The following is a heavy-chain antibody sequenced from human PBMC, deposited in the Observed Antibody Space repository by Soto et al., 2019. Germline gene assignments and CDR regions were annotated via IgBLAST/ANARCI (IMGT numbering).Heavy chain of an antibody. V-gene: IGHV4-34*01. CDR3: ARGLILWFGELSRRGGYYYYMDV. CDR2: INDSGNI. D-gene: IGHD3-10*01. Sequence: WTWIRQTPGKGLEWIGEINDSGNINYNPSHKSRVTILLDTPKKQISLKLNSVTAADSAVYYCARGLILWFGELSRRGGYYYYMDVWGKGTTVTVSS. J-gene: IGHJ6*03.